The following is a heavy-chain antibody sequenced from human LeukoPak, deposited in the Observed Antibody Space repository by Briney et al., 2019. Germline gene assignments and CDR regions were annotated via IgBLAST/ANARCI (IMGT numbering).Heavy chain of an antibody. D-gene: IGHD3-22*01. Sequence: GGSLRLSCAASGFTFSSYAMHWVRQAPGKGLEWVAVISYDGSNKYYADSVKGRFTISRDNAKNSLYLQMNSLRAEDTAVYYCARDKGDYDTSGSLFVFGGQGTLVTVSS. CDR2: ISYDGSNK. V-gene: IGHV3-30*04. CDR3: ARDKGDYDTSGSLFVF. J-gene: IGHJ4*02. CDR1: GFTFSSYA.